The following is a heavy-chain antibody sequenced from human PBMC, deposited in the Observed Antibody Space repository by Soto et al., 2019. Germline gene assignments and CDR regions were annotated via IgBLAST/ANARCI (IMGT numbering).Heavy chain of an antibody. CDR2: IHYSGTT. CDR3: AAGEASSRNLAPYYLDF. J-gene: IGHJ4*02. CDR1: GGSMRNYF. V-gene: IGHV4-59*01. Sequence: ETLSLTCTVSGGSMRNYFWTWIRQPPGKGLEWIGYIHYSGTTSFFPSYNPSLRSRVTISEDTSKNQFSLKLLSVTTADTAVYFCAAGEASSRNLAPYYLDFWGQGTLVTVS. D-gene: IGHD6-13*01.